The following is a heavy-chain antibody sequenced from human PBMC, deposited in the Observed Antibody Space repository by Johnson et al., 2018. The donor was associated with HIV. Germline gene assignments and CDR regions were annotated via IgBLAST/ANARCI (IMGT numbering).Heavy chain of an antibody. CDR3: AKESMSRIVVVVAAAPPTAFDI. V-gene: IGHV3-30*04. Sequence: QVQLVESGGGVVQPGRSLRLSCAASGFSLSDYAIHWVRQAPVKGLEWVAVISYDGSNKYYADSVKGLVTISRDNAKNTLDLQMNSLRAEDTAVYYCAKESMSRIVVVVAAAPPTAFDIWGQGTMVTVSS. CDR2: ISYDGSNK. CDR1: GFSLSDYA. D-gene: IGHD2-15*01. J-gene: IGHJ3*02.